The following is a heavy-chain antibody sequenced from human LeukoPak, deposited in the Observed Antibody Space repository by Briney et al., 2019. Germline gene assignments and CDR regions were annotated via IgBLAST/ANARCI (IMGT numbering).Heavy chain of an antibody. CDR2: INHSGST. Sequence: SETLSLTCAVYGGSFSGYYWSWIRQPPGKGLEWIGEINHSGSTNYNPSLKSRVTISVDTSKNRFSLKLSSVTAADTAVYYCAGFRLPPNADIVVVPAETNWFDPWGQGTLVTVSS. D-gene: IGHD2-2*01. CDR1: GGSFSGYY. CDR3: AGFRLPPNADIVVVPAETNWFDP. J-gene: IGHJ5*02. V-gene: IGHV4-34*01.